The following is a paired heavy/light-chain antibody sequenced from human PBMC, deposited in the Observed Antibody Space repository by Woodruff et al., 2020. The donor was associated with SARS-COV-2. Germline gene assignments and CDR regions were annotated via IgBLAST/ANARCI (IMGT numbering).Light chain of an antibody. CDR2: EVS. Sequence: QSALTQPASVSGSPGQSITISCTGTSSDVGGYNYVSWYQQHPGKAPKLMIYEVSNRPSGVSNRFSGSKSGNTASLTISGLQAEDEADYYCSSYTSSSTLEVFGGGTKLTVL. J-gene: IGLJ3*02. V-gene: IGLV2-14*01. CDR3: SSYTSSSTLEV. CDR1: SSDVGGYNY.
Heavy chain of an antibody. Sequence: QVQLVQSGAEVKKPGSSVKVSCKASGGTFSSYAISWVRQAPGQGLEWMGGIIPIFGTANYAQKFQGRVTITADESTSTAYMELSSLRSEDTAVYYCARGGWTWGDPGVYYYYYMDVWGKGTTVTVSS. CDR3: ARGGWTWGDPGVYYYYYMDV. V-gene: IGHV1-69*01. D-gene: IGHD3-16*01. J-gene: IGHJ6*03. CDR2: IIPIFGTA. CDR1: GGTFSSYA.